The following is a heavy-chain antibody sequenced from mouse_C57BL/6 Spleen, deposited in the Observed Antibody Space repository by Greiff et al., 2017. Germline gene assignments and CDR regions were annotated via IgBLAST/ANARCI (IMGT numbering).Heavy chain of an antibody. D-gene: IGHD2-4*01. Sequence: EVQLQQSGPELVKPGASVKMSCKASGYKFTDYNMHWVKQSHGKSLEWIGYINPNNGGTSYNQKFKGKATLTVNKSSSTAYMELRSLTSEDSAVYYCAREGDYDGAWFAYWGQGTLVTVSA. V-gene: IGHV1-22*01. CDR3: AREGDYDGAWFAY. J-gene: IGHJ3*01. CDR2: INPNNGGT. CDR1: GYKFTDYN.